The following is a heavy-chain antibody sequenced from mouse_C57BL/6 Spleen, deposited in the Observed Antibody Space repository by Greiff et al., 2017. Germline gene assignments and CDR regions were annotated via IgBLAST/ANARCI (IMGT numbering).Heavy chain of an antibody. D-gene: IGHD5-1*01. Sequence: EVHLVESGGGLVQPGGSLSLSCAASGFTFTDYYMSWVRQPPGKALEWLGFIRNKANGYTTEYSASVKGRFTISRDNSQSILYLQMNALRAEDSATYYCARTYRFFDYWGQGTTLTVSS. CDR3: ARTYRFFDY. V-gene: IGHV7-3*01. CDR1: GFTFTDYY. J-gene: IGHJ2*01. CDR2: IRNKANGYTT.